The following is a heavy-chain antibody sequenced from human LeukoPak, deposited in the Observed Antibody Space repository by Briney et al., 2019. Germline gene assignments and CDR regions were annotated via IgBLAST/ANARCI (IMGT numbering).Heavy chain of an antibody. CDR3: ARAEYSSSRDYMDV. Sequence: KPSGTLSLTCAVSGGSISSSNWWSWVRQPPGKGLEWIGEIYHSGTTNYNPSLKSRVTISVDKSKNQFSLKLSSVTAADTAVYYCARAEYSSSRDYMDVWGKGTTVTISS. D-gene: IGHD6-13*01. CDR2: IYHSGTT. V-gene: IGHV4-4*02. CDR1: GGSISSSNW. J-gene: IGHJ6*03.